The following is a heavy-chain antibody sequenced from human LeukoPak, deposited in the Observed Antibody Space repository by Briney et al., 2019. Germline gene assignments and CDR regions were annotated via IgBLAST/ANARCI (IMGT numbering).Heavy chain of an antibody. CDR2: ISGSGGST. Sequence: PGGSLRLSCAASGFTFSTYTMNWVRQAPGKGLEWVSAISGSGGSTYYADSVKGRFTISRDNSKNTLYLQMNSLRAEDTAVYYCARDAGDCSSTSCYFDYWGQGALVTVSS. J-gene: IGHJ4*02. D-gene: IGHD2-2*01. CDR3: ARDAGDCSSTSCYFDY. V-gene: IGHV3-23*01. CDR1: GFTFSTYT.